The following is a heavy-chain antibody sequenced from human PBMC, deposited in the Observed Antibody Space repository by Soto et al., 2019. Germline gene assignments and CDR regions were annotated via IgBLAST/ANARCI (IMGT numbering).Heavy chain of an antibody. J-gene: IGHJ5*02. V-gene: IGHV1-3*01. CDR1: GYTFTSYA. CDR3: GVVVTAIRVSNWFDP. D-gene: IGHD2-21*02. CDR2: INAGNGNT. Sequence: ASVKVSCKASGYTFTSYAMHWVRQAPGQRLEWMGWINAGNGNTKYSQKFQGRVTITADESTSTAYMELSSLRSEDTAVYYCGVVVTAIRVSNWFDPWGQGTLVTVSS.